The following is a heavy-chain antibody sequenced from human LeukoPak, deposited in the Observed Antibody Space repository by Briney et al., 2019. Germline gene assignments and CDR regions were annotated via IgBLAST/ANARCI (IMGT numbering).Heavy chain of an antibody. CDR3: ARGQVVVAAYLI. Sequence: GRSLRLSCAASGFTFSSYAMPWVRQAPGKGLEWVAVISYDGSNKYYADSVKGRFTISRDNSKNTLYLQMNSLRAEDTAVYYCARGQVVVAAYLIWGQGAMVTVSS. CDR1: GFTFSSYA. V-gene: IGHV3-30*04. D-gene: IGHD2-15*01. CDR2: ISYDGSNK. J-gene: IGHJ3*02.